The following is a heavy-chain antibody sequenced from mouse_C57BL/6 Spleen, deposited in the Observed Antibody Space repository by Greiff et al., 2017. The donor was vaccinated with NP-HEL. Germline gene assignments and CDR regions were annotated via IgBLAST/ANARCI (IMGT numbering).Heavy chain of an antibody. Sequence: EVKLVESGGGLVKPGGSLKLSCAASGFTFSDYGMHWVRQAPEKGLEWVAYISSGSSTIYYADTVKGRFTISRDNAKNTLFLQMTSLRSEDTAMYYCARDYNGNLFAYWGQGTLVTVSA. CDR3: ARDYNGNLFAY. CDR1: GFTFSDYG. CDR2: ISSGSSTI. V-gene: IGHV5-17*01. D-gene: IGHD2-1*01. J-gene: IGHJ3*01.